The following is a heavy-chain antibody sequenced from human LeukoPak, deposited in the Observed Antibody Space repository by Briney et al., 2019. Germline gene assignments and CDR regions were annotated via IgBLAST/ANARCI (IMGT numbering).Heavy chain of an antibody. J-gene: IGHJ3*02. CDR2: IYHSGST. CDR1: GGSISSGGYS. Sequence: SQTLSLTCAVSGGSISSGGYSWSWIRQPPGKGLEWIGYIYHSGSTYYNPSLKSRVTISVDRSKNQFSLKLSSATAADTAVYYCARSNVDIVATTGPDAFDIWGQGTMVTVSS. V-gene: IGHV4-30-2*01. D-gene: IGHD5-12*01. CDR3: ARSNVDIVATTGPDAFDI.